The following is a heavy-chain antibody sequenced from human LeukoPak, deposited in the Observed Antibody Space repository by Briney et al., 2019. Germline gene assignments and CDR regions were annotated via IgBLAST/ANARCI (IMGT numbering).Heavy chain of an antibody. CDR2: IKSKTDGGTT. J-gene: IGHJ4*02. Sequence: PGGSLRLSCAASGFTFSSYALSWVRQAPGKGLEWVGRIKSKTDGGTTDYAAPVKGRFTISRDDSKNTLYLQMNSLKTEDTAVYYCTTELYVVVVAATKKADYWGQGTLVTVSS. V-gene: IGHV3-15*01. D-gene: IGHD2-15*01. CDR3: TTELYVVVVAATKKADY. CDR1: GFTFSSYA.